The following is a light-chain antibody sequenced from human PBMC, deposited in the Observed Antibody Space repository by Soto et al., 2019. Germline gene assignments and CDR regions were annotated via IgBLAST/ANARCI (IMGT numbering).Light chain of an antibody. Sequence: DIQMTQSPSSVSASVGDRVTSTCRASQDISSWLSWYQQQPGKAPKLLIYAASRLQSGVPSRFSGSRSGTDFTLTITSLQPEDFSTYDCQQAKSFPLTFGGGTKVAIK. CDR3: QQAKSFPLT. V-gene: IGKV1-12*01. CDR1: QDISSW. J-gene: IGKJ4*01. CDR2: AAS.